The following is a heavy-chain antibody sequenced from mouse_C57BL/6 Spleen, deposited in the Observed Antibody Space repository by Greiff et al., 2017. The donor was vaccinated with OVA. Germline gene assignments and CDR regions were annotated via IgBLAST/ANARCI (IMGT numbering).Heavy chain of an antibody. CDR2: IYPGDGDT. Sequence: QVQLQQSGPELVKPGASVKISCKASGYAFSSSWMNWVKQRPGKGLEWIGRIYPGDGDTNYNGKFKGKATLTADKSSSTAYMQLSSLTSEDSAVYFCAREDGYFDVWGTRTTVTVSS. CDR3: AREDGYFDV. J-gene: IGHJ1*03. CDR1: GYAFSSSW. V-gene: IGHV1-82*01.